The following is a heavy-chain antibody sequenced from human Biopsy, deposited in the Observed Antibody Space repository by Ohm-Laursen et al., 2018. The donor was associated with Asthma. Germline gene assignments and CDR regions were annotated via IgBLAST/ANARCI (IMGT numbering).Heavy chain of an antibody. V-gene: IGHV1-46*01. CDR1: GGSFSSYA. J-gene: IGHJ4*02. CDR3: ALSQFDY. Sequence: GASVKASCKFSGGSFSSYAISWVRQAPGQGLEWVGIIIPPLGDTTDAQKFLVTVTETRNTSTSTVYMELSRLRSEDSAVYYCALSQFDYWGQGTLLTVSS. CDR2: IIPPLGDT.